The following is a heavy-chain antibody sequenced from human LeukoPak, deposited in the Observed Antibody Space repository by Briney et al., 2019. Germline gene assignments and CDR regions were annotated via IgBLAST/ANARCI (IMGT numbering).Heavy chain of an antibody. CDR3: ARGTELRGGNSRDWFGP. J-gene: IGHJ5*02. V-gene: IGHV1-8*01. CDR2: MNPNSGNT. D-gene: IGHD2-21*02. CDR1: GYTFTSYD. Sequence: ASVKVSCKASGYTFTSYDINWVRQATGQGLEWMGWMNPNSGNTGYAQKFQGRVTMTRNTSISTAYMELSSLRSEDTAVYYCARGTELRGGNSRDWFGPWGQGTLVTVSS.